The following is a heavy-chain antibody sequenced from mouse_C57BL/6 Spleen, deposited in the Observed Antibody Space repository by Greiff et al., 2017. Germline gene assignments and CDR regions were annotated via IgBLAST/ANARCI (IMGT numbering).Heavy chain of an antibody. CDR2: SSSGSSNI. CDR3: ASTTEPYYAMDY. D-gene: IGHD1-1*01. Sequence: EVKLMASGGGLVKPGGSLKLSCAASGFTFSDYGMHWVRQAPEKGLEWVAYSSSGSSNIYYADTVKGRFTITRDNAKNTLFLQLTSLRSEDTAMYNWASTTEPYYAMDYWGQGTSVTVSS. J-gene: IGHJ4*01. CDR1: GFTFSDYG. V-gene: IGHV5-17*01.